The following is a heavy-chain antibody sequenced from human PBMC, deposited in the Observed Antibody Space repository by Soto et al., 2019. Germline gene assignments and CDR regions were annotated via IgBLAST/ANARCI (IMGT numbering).Heavy chain of an antibody. Sequence: GGSLRLSCESSGFPFISYGIHWVRQAPGKGLEWLAIIWNDGSNEYYADSVEGRFTISRDNSKNTVYLQVSNLRAEDTAVYFCARDQTDSGGYSDSWGQGTLVTVSS. CDR2: IWNDGSNE. V-gene: IGHV3-33*01. J-gene: IGHJ4*02. D-gene: IGHD2-15*01. CDR3: ARDQTDSGGYSDS. CDR1: GFPFISYG.